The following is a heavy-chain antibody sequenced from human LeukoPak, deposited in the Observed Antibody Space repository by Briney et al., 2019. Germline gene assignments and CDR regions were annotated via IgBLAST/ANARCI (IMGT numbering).Heavy chain of an antibody. CDR3: ARTRFLEWLSVGYFDY. J-gene: IGHJ4*02. CDR1: GYTFTSYY. Sequence: ASVKVSCKASGYTFTSYYMHWVRQAPGQGLEWMGIINPSGGSTSYAQKFQGRVTMTRDTSTNTVYMELSSLRSEDTAVYYCARTRFLEWLSVGYFDYWGQGTLVTVSS. CDR2: INPSGGST. V-gene: IGHV1-46*01. D-gene: IGHD3-3*01.